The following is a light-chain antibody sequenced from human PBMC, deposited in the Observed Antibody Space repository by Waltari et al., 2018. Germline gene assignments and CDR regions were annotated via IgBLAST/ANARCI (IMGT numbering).Light chain of an antibody. V-gene: IGLV2-8*01. CDR1: SSDVGGYNY. CDR3: SSYAGSNNLV. J-gene: IGLJ3*02. Sequence: QSALTQPPSASGSPGQSVTISCTGTSSDVGGYNYFSWYQQHPGKAPKLMIYEVNKRPSGVPERFSGAKSGNTASLTVSGLQAEDEADYYCSSYAGSNNLVFGGGTKLTVL. CDR2: EVN.